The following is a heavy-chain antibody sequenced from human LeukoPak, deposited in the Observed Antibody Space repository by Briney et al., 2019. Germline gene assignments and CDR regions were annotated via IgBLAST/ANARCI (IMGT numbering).Heavy chain of an antibody. CDR2: INHSGST. D-gene: IGHD3-9*01. CDR1: GGSFSGYD. Sequence: SETLSLTCAVYGGSFSGYDWRWIRQPPGKGREWIGEINHSGSTNHNPSLESRVTISVDTSKNQFSLKLSSVTAADTAVYYCARGRFLHFDILTRGYYYDYRDVWGEGTTLTVSS. CDR3: ARGRFLHFDILTRGYYYDYRDV. V-gene: IGHV4-34*01. J-gene: IGHJ6*03.